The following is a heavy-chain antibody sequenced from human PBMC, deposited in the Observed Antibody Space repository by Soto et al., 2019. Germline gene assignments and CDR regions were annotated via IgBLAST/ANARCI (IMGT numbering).Heavy chain of an antibody. CDR3: ASLIGSPPPFWYYYMAV. Sequence: TLSLTCAVYGGSFSGYYWSWIRQPPGKGLEWTGEINHSGSTNYNPSLKSRVTISVDTSKNQFSLKLSSVTAADTAVYYCASLIGSPPPFWYYYMAVWGKGTTVPVSS. CDR1: GGSFSGYY. CDR2: INHSGST. D-gene: IGHD3-10*01. J-gene: IGHJ6*03. V-gene: IGHV4-34*01.